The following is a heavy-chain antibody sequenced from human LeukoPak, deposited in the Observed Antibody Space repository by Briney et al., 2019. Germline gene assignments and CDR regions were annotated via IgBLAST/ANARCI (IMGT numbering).Heavy chain of an antibody. Sequence: ASVNVSCKASGGTFSSYAISWVRQAPGQGLEWMGWISAYNGNTNYAQKLQGRVSMTIDTSTRTVYMELRSLRPDDTAVYFCAREAGYTYGYAFDYWGQGTLVTVSS. CDR1: GGTFSSYA. J-gene: IGHJ4*02. D-gene: IGHD5-18*01. CDR2: ISAYNGNT. V-gene: IGHV1-18*01. CDR3: AREAGYTYGYAFDY.